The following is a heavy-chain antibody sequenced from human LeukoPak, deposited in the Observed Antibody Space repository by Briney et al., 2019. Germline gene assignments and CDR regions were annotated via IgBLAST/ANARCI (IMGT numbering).Heavy chain of an antibody. V-gene: IGHV1-8*01. D-gene: IGHD3-3*01. CDR2: TNPNSGNT. CDR1: GYTFTSYD. CDR3: ARLRDFWSGYRFYYYGMDV. J-gene: IGHJ6*02. Sequence: ASVKVSCKASGYTFTSYDINWVRQATGQGLEWMGWTNPNSGNTGYAQKFQGRVTMTRNTSISTAYMELSSLRSEDTAVYYCARLRDFWSGYRFYYYGMDVWGQGTTVTVSS.